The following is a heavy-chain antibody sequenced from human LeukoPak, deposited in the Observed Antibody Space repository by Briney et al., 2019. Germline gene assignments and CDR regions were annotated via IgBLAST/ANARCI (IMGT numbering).Heavy chain of an antibody. Sequence: PGGSLRLSCAASGFTFDDYAMHWVRRAPGKGLEWVSGISWNSGSIGYADSVKGRFTISRDNAKNSLYLQMNSLRAEDTALYYCAKGNWFDPWGQGTLVTASS. CDR1: GFTFDDYA. CDR2: ISWNSGSI. CDR3: AKGNWFDP. V-gene: IGHV3-9*01. J-gene: IGHJ5*02.